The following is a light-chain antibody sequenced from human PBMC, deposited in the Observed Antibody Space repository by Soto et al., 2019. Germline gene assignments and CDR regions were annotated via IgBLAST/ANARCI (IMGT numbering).Light chain of an antibody. CDR1: SSDVGGYDY. CDR2: DVN. V-gene: IGLV2-14*03. Sequence: QSVLTQPASVSGSPGQSIAISCTGTSSDVGGYDYVSWYQQLPGKAPKLMIYDVNNRPSGVSNRFPGSKSGNTASLTISGLQAEDEADYYCSSYTSSSTHVFGTGTKVTVL. CDR3: SSYTSSSTHV. J-gene: IGLJ1*01.